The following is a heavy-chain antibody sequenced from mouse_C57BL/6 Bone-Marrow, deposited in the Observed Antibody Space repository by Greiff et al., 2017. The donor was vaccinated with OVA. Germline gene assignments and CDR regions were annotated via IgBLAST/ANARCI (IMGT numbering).Heavy chain of an antibody. D-gene: IGHD1-1*01. V-gene: IGHV1-4*01. CDR3: ARANYDGCSPFAY. J-gene: IGHJ3*01. Sequence: VKLVESGAELARPGASVKMSCKASGYTFTSYTMHWVKQRPGQGLEWIGYINPSSGYTKYNQKFKDKATLTADKASSTAYMQLSSLTSEDSAVDYCARANYDGCSPFAYWGQGTLVTVSA. CDR1: GYTFTSYT. CDR2: INPSSGYT.